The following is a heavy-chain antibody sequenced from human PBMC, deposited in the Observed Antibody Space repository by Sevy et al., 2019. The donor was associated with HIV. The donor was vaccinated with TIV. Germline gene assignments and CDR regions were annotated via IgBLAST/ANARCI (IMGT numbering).Heavy chain of an antibody. V-gene: IGHV3-7*01. J-gene: IGHJ5*02. CDR3: AREYEEGGVFGFDP. CDR2: IKQDGSEK. CDR1: GFTFSSYW. D-gene: IGHD3-16*01. Sequence: GGSLRLSCAASGFTFSSYWMSWVRQAPGKGLEWVANIKQDGSEKYYVDSVKGRFTISRDNAKNSLYLQMNSLRAEDTDVYYCAREYEEGGVFGFDPWGQGTMVTVSS.